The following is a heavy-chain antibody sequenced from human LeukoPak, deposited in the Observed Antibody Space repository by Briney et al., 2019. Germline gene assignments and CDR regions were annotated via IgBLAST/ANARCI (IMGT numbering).Heavy chain of an antibody. Sequence: ASVKVSCKASGGTFSSYTISWVRQAPGQGLEWMGRTIPILGIANYAQKFQGRVTITADKSTSTAYMELSRLRSEDTAVYYCARVTNGGGSDYWGQGTLVTVSS. V-gene: IGHV1-69*02. J-gene: IGHJ4*02. CDR1: GGTFSSYT. CDR3: ARVTNGGGSDY. D-gene: IGHD2-8*01. CDR2: TIPILGIA.